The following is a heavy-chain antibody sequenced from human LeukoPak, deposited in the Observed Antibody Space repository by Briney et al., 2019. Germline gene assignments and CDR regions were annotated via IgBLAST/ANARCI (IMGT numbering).Heavy chain of an antibody. V-gene: IGHV1-18*04. J-gene: IGHJ4*02. Sequence: GASVKVSCKTSGYTFTTYGISWVRQAPGQGLEWMGWISGSNGNTKYAQKVQCRVTMTTDTSTTTAYMEVRSLRSDDTAVYYCARDRDRMVQGVTALFDYWGQGTLVTVSS. CDR3: ARDRDRMVQGVTALFDY. CDR1: GYTFTTYG. D-gene: IGHD3-10*01. CDR2: ISGSNGNT.